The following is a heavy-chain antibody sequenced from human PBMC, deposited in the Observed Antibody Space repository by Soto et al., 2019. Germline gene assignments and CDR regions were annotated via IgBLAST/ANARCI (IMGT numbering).Heavy chain of an antibody. CDR1: GSPFRSSA. D-gene: IGHD6-19*01. J-gene: IGHJ4*02. CDR2: ISGSGGST. CDR3: AKSVAGSAYSDY. V-gene: IGHV3-23*01. Sequence: SPTLSWSSSGSPFRSSAVGLLLKAPGKGLEWVSAISGSGGSTYYADSVKGRFTISRDNSKNTLYLQMNSLRAEDTAVYYCAKSVAGSAYSDYWGKRTLVTVSS.